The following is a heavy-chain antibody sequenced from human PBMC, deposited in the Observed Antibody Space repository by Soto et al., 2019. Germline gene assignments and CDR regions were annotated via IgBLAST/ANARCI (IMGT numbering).Heavy chain of an antibody. CDR1: GFSLSNARMG. D-gene: IGHD6-13*01. CDR2: IFSNDEK. J-gene: IGHJ5*02. CDR3: ARFSYSSSWYLFHP. V-gene: IGHV2-26*01. Sequence: QVTLKESGPVLVKPTETLTLTCTVSGFSLSNARMGVSWIRQPPGKALERLAHIFSNDEKSYSTSLKSRLTNSKDTSKSQVVLTMTNMNPVNTATYYSARFSYSSSWYLFHPWGQGTQVTVSS.